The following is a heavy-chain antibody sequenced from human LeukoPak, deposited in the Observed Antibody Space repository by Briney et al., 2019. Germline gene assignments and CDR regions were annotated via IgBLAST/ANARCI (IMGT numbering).Heavy chain of an antibody. J-gene: IGHJ2*01. D-gene: IGHD5-24*01. CDR2: ITLSSVST. CDR1: GFTFSRYA. CDR3: AKSVIQGHNYWFFDL. Sequence: GGTLRLSCAASGFTFSRYAMAWVRQAPGKGLEWVSGITLSSVSTYYADSVKGRFTISGDNSKNTLYLRMNSLRAEDTAVYYCAKSVIQGHNYWFFDLWGRGTLVTVSS. V-gene: IGHV3-23*01.